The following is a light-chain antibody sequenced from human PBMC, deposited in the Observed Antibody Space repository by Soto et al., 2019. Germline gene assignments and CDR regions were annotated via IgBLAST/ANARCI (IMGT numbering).Light chain of an antibody. CDR2: GAS. CDR1: QSITSRY. CDR3: QHHGSSARTFT. Sequence: EIVLTQSPGTLSLSPGERATLTCRASQSITSRYLAWNQQKPGQAPRLLIYGASIRASGISDRFSGSGSGTDFTLTISSLEAEDFAVYYCQHHGSSARTFTFGPGTKVDI. J-gene: IGKJ3*01. V-gene: IGKV3-20*01.